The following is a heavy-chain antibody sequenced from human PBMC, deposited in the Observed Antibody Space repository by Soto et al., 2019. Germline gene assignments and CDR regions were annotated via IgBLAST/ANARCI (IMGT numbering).Heavy chain of an antibody. CDR3: ASSSLYGMDV. CDR2: IYYSGST. J-gene: IGHJ6*02. Sequence: PSETLSLTCTVSGGSISSGDYYWSWIRQPPGKCLEWIGYIYYSGSTYYNPSLKSRVTIXXXTXXXXXSLKVXSVTXADTAVYYCASSSLYGMDVWGQGTTVTVSS. V-gene: IGHV4-30-4*01. CDR1: GGSISSGDYY.